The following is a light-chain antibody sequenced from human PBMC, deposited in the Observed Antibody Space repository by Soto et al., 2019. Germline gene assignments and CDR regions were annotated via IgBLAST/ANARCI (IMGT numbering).Light chain of an antibody. CDR3: QQYGRSSWT. CDR2: AAS. J-gene: IGKJ1*01. CDR1: QSVRSNS. V-gene: IGKV3-20*01. Sequence: VLTQSPGTLSLSPGERAALSCRASQSVRSNSLAWYQQKPGQAPTLLIYAASYRATGIPDRFSVIVYGTAGTITLRRLEPEDGSVYDGQQYGRSSWTFGQGTKVDIK.